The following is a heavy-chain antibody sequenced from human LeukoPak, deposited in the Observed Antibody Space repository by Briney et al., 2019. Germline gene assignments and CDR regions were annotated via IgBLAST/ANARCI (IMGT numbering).Heavy chain of an antibody. J-gene: IGHJ3*02. CDR2: ISHEGSQK. CDR1: GFTFKSHS. D-gene: IGHD6-19*01. CDR3: ARDQVWLGPISRGDVFDI. Sequence: AGGSLRLSCAASGFTFKSHSMHWVRQAPGKGLEWVAVISHEGSQKDYADSAKGRFTISRDNSENTLYLQMNSLRAEDTAVYYCARDQVWLGPISRGDVFDIWGQGTTLTVSS. V-gene: IGHV3-30*04.